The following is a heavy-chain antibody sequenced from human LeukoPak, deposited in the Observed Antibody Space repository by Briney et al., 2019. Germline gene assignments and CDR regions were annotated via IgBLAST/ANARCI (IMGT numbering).Heavy chain of an antibody. J-gene: IGHJ4*02. D-gene: IGHD3-3*01. CDR2: ISSSGSTI. CDR3: AREWNYDLWDY. CDR1: GFTFSGYE. V-gene: IGHV3-48*03. Sequence: GGSLRLSCAASGFTFSGYEMNWVRQAPGKGLEWVSYISSSGSTIYYADSVKGRFTISRDNAKNSLYLQMNSLRAEDTAVYYCAREWNYDLWDYWGQGTLVTVSS.